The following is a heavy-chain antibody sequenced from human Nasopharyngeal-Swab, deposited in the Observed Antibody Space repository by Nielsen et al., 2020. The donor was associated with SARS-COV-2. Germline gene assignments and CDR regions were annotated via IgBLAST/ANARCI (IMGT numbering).Heavy chain of an antibody. CDR3: AKDFYYDSSGPPSVQH. D-gene: IGHD3-22*01. J-gene: IGHJ1*01. CDR2: IWYDGSNK. CDR1: GFTFSSYG. Sequence: GESLKISCAASGFTFSSYGMHWVRQAPGKGLEWVAVIWYDGSNKYYADSVKGRFTISRDNSKNTLYLQMNSLRAEDTAVYYCAKDFYYDSSGPPSVQHWGQGTLVTVSS. V-gene: IGHV3-33*06.